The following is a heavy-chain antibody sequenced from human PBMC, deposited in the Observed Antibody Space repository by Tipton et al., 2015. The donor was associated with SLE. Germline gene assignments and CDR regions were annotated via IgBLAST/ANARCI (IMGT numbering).Heavy chain of an antibody. CDR3: ARGGNNWNEAGY. Sequence: SLRLSCAASGFTLRAFAMTWVRQAPGKGLEWVANINQDGSEKYHVDSVKGRFTISRDNAKTSLYLQMNSLRAEDTAVYYCARGGNNWNEAGYWGQGTLVTVSS. CDR1: GFTLRAFA. V-gene: IGHV3-7*01. D-gene: IGHD1-20*01. CDR2: INQDGSEK. J-gene: IGHJ4*02.